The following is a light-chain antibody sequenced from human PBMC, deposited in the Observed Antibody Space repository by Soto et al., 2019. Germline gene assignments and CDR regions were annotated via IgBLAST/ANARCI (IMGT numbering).Light chain of an antibody. CDR1: QSVSSN. CDR2: GTS. V-gene: IGKV3-15*01. CDR3: QQYNSWPPGGT. Sequence: EIVMTQSPATLSVSPGERATLSCRASQSVSSNLAWYQQKPGQAPRLLIYGTSTRATGVPARFSGSGSGTEFTLTISSLQSEDFAVNYCQQYNSWPPGGTFGQGTKVEIK. J-gene: IGKJ1*01.